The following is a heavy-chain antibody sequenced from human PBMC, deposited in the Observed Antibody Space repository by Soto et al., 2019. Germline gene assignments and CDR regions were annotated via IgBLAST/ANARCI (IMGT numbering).Heavy chain of an antibody. V-gene: IGHV3-21*01. CDR3: AREGINNYNEYYFDS. CDR1: GFTFSTYS. CDR2: ISGSGNYT. J-gene: IGHJ4*02. Sequence: GGSLRLSCAASGFTFSTYSMNWVRQAPGKGLEWVSSISGSGNYTHYADFLRGRFTVSRDNAKTSLYLQMNSLRAEDTAVYYCAREGINNYNEYYFDSWGQGTVVTVSS. D-gene: IGHD4-4*01.